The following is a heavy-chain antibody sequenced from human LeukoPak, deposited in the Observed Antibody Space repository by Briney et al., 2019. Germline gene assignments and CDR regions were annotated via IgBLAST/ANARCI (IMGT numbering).Heavy chain of an antibody. V-gene: IGHV4-59*01. Sequence: PSETLSLTCTVSGGSISSYYRSWIRQPPGKGLEWIGYIYYSGSTNYNPSLKSRVTISVGTSKNQFSLKLSSVTAADTAVYYCARGDSSPWYFDLWGRGTLVTVSS. CDR1: GGSISSYY. J-gene: IGHJ2*01. CDR2: IYYSGST. D-gene: IGHD6-13*01. CDR3: ARGDSSPWYFDL.